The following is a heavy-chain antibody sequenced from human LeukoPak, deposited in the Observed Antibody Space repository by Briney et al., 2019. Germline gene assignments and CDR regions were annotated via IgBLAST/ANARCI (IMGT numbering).Heavy chain of an antibody. J-gene: IGHJ6*02. CDR1: GYTFTSYY. Sequence: ASVKVSCKASGYTFTSYYMPWVRQAPGQGLEWMGIINPSGGSTSYAQKFQGRVTMTRDTSTSTVYMELSSLRPEDTAVYYCARDQYYYDSSGFTTHYGMDVWGQGTTVTVSS. D-gene: IGHD3-22*01. CDR2: INPSGGST. V-gene: IGHV1-46*01. CDR3: ARDQYYYDSSGFTTHYGMDV.